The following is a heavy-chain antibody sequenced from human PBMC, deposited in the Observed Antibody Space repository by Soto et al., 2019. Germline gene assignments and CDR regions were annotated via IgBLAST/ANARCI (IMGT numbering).Heavy chain of an antibody. CDR2: ISSSSSYI. D-gene: IGHD3-9*01. V-gene: IGHV3-21*01. J-gene: IGHJ4*02. CDR3: ARVGEYYDILTGLDY. CDR1: GFTFSSYS. Sequence: PGGSLRLSCAAPGFTFSSYSMNWVRQAPGKGLEWVSSISSSSSYIYYADSVKGRFTISRDNAKNSLYLQMNSLRAEDTAVYYCARVGEYYDILTGLDYWGQRSPVTVSS.